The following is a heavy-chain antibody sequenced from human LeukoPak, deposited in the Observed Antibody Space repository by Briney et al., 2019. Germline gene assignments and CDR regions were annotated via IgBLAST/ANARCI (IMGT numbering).Heavy chain of an antibody. CDR2: ISYDGSNK. D-gene: IGHD6-19*01. CDR1: RFTFSSYG. V-gene: IGHV3-30*18. CDR3: AKGRGIAVAVIDY. J-gene: IGHJ4*02. Sequence: GRSLRLSCAASRFTFSSYGMHWVRQAPGKGLEWVAVISYDGSNKYYADSVKGRFTISRDNSKNTLYLQMNSLRAEDTAVYYCAKGRGIAVAVIDYWGQGTLVTVSS.